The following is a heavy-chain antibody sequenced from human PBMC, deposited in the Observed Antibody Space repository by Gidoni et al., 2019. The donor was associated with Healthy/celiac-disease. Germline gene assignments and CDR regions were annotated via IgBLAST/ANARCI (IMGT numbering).Heavy chain of an antibody. Sequence: QVQLVQSGAEVKKPGSSVKVSCKASGGTFSSYAISWVRQAPGQGLEWMGGIIPIFGTANYAQKFQGRVTITADESTSTAYMELSSLRSEDTAVYYCARDGWGSSGCFYCWFDPWGQGTLVTVSS. CDR1: GGTFSSYA. CDR2: IIPIFGTA. CDR3: ARDGWGSSGCFYCWFDP. V-gene: IGHV1-69*01. D-gene: IGHD6-19*01. J-gene: IGHJ5*02.